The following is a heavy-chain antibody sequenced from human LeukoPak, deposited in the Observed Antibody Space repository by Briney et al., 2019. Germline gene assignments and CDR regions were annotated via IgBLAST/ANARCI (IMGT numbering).Heavy chain of an antibody. Sequence: PGGSLRLSCAASGFTFSSYSMSWVRQAPGKGLEWVSSISNSSSYIYYPDSVKGRFTISRDNTNNSLYLQMNSLRAEDTAVYYCASQDLKGARTYYYGSGSYVDYWGQGTLVTVSS. D-gene: IGHD3-10*01. J-gene: IGHJ4*02. V-gene: IGHV3-21*01. CDR1: GFTFSSYS. CDR2: ISNSSSYI. CDR3: ASQDLKGARTYYYGSGSYVDY.